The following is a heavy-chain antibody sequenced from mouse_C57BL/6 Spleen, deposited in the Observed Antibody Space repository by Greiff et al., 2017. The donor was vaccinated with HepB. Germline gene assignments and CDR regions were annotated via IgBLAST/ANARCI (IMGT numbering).Heavy chain of an antibody. V-gene: IGHV1-52*01. J-gene: IGHJ2*01. CDR2: IDPSDSET. Sequence: QVQLQQPGAELVRPGSSVKLSCKASGYTFTSYWMHWVKQRPIQGLEWIGNIDPSDSETHYNQKFKDKAILTVDKSSSTAYMQLSSLTSEGSAVYYCARQGLYDSHFDYWGQGTTLTVSS. CDR3: ARQGLYDSHFDY. CDR1: GYTFTSYW. D-gene: IGHD2-3*01.